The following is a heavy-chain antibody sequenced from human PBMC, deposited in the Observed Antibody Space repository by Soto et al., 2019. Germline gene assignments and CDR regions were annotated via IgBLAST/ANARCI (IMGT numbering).Heavy chain of an antibody. CDR3: ARVNGDIVALDY. J-gene: IGHJ4*02. V-gene: IGHV1-46*03. CDR2: IKPSGGST. D-gene: IGHD5-12*01. CDR1: GYTFTSYY. Sequence: QVQLVQSGAEVKKPGASVKVSCKASGYTFTSYYMHWVRQAPGQGLEWMGIIKPSGGSTSYAQKFQGRVTMPRDTSTSTVYMELSSLRSEDTAVYYCARVNGDIVALDYWGQGTLVTVSS.